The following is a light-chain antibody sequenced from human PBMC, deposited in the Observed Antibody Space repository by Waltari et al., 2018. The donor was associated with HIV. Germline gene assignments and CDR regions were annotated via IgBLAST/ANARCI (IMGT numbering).Light chain of an antibody. J-gene: IGLJ1*01. CDR3: SSYTSSSTYV. Sequence: QSALTQPAPVSGSPGHSITISCTGTTSDVGVYRYVFWYQQHPGKAPKLMIYDVSNRPSGVSNRFSGSKSGNTASLTISGLQAEDEADYYCSSYTSSSTYVFGTGTKVTVL. V-gene: IGLV2-14*03. CDR2: DVS. CDR1: TSDVGVYRY.